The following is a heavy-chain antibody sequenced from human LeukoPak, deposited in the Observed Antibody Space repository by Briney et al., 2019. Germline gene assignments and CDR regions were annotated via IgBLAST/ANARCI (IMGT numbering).Heavy chain of an antibody. D-gene: IGHD3-16*01. J-gene: IGHJ4*02. CDR2: INQDGSEK. CDR1: GFIFSSYW. CDR3: ASGGHVDY. V-gene: IGHV3-7*01. Sequence: QPGGSLRLSCVASGFIFSSYWMTWVRLAPGKGLEGVANINQDGSEKYYVDSVKGRFTISRDNAKNSLYLQMNSLRAEDTAVYYCASGGHVDYCGQGTLVTVSS.